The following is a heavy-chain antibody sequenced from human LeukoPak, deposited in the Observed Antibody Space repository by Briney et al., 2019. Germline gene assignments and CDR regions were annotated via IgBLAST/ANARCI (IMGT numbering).Heavy chain of an antibody. J-gene: IGHJ6*04. D-gene: IGHD1-1*01. CDR3: ARGPVSSSTWYSTYYYYFVMDV. V-gene: IGHV4-59*01. Sequence: SETLSLTCSVSDDSITMYYRTWIRQPPGKGLEWIGYVDHTGSTNFNPSLNGRVSISRDTTKNLFSLRLRSVTAADTAVYFCARGPVSSSTWYSTYYYYFVMDVWGKGTTVTVSS. CDR1: DDSITMYY. CDR2: VDHTGST.